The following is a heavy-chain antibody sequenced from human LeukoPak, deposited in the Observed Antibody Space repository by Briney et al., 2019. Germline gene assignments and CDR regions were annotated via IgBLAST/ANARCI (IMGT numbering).Heavy chain of an antibody. CDR1: GFTFSNHG. Sequence: GGSLRLSCAASGFTFSNHGMHWVRQAPGKELQWVASISYDGSNKYYADSVKGRFTISRDNSKNTLYLQMNSLRAEDTAVYYCAKKYGRGTTSGPATSMDVWGQGTTVTVSS. D-gene: IGHD3-10*02. CDR3: AKKYGRGTTSGPATSMDV. CDR2: ISYDGSNK. J-gene: IGHJ6*02. V-gene: IGHV3-30*18.